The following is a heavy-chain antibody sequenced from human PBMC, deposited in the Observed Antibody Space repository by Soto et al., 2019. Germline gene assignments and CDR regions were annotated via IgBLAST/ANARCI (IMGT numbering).Heavy chain of an antibody. D-gene: IGHD6-19*01. J-gene: IGHJ4*02. CDR2: IYYSGST. CDR3: ARDKIPVAGLDY. Sequence: SETLSLTCTVSGDSGGFISSSSYHWGWIRQPPGKGLEWIGNIYYSGSTYYNPSLKSRVTISGDTSKNQFSLKLTSVTAAGTAVYYCARDKIPVAGLDYWGQGTLVTVSS. V-gene: IGHV4-39*07. CDR1: GDSGGFISSSSYH.